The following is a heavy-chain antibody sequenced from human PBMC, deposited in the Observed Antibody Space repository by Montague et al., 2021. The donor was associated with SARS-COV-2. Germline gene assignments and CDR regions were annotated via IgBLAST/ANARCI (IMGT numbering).Heavy chain of an antibody. V-gene: IGHV4-39*07. J-gene: IGHJ6*02. CDR2: IYYSGXT. D-gene: IGHD3-22*01. Sequence: SETLSLTCTVSGGSISSSSYYWGWNRQPPGKGLVWLGSIYYSGXTXYXXXXKXRVTISVDTSKNQFSLKLSSVTAADTAVYYCARDTRITMIVVVQGYGMDVWGQGTTVTVSS. CDR1: GGSISSSSYY. CDR3: ARDTRITMIVVVQGYGMDV.